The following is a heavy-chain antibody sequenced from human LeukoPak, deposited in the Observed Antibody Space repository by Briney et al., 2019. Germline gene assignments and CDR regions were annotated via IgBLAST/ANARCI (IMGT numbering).Heavy chain of an antibody. J-gene: IGHJ2*01. V-gene: IGHV1-69*04. D-gene: IGHD2-15*01. CDR2: IIPILGIA. Sequence: SVKVSCKASGGTFSSYAISWVRQAPGQGLEWMGRIIPILGIANYAQKFQGRVTITADKSTSTAYMELSSLRSEDTAVYYCARVSSPFYCYFDLRARGTLVTVSS. CDR1: GGTFSSYA. CDR3: ARVSSPFYCYFDL.